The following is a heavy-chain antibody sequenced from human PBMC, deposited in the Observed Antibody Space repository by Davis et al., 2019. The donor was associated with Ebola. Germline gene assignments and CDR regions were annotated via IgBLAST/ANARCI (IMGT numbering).Heavy chain of an antibody. V-gene: IGHV4-59*08. Sequence: SETLSLTCNVSGGPIGSDFWSWVRQPPGKGLEWMGYVSHTGSTKTNYNPSLTSRLTMSVDTSTNQLSVHLASLTAADTAVYYCARRRGTYPDWYLDLWGRGTLVIVSS. CDR1: GGPIGSDF. CDR2: VSHTGSTKT. CDR3: ARRRGTYPDWYLDL. J-gene: IGHJ2*01.